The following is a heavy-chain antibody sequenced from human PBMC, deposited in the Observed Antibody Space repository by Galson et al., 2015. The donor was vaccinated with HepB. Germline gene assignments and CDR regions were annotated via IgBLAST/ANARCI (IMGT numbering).Heavy chain of an antibody. V-gene: IGHV3-53*01. CDR3: ARCGGDCYPCNFDY. D-gene: IGHD2-21*02. J-gene: IGHJ4*02. CDR2: IYSGGST. CDR1: GFTVSSHY. Sequence: SLRLSCAASGFTVSSHYMSWVRQAPGKGLEWVSVIYSGGSTSYADSVKGRFTISRDNSENTLYLQMNRLRAEDTAVYYCARCGGDCYPCNFDYWGQGTLVTVSS.